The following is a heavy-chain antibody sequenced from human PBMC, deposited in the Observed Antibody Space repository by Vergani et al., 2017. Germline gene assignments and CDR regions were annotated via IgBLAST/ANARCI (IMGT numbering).Heavy chain of an antibody. CDR3: ARDPSLTYGGNFPFDP. CDR1: GGSISSSN. D-gene: IGHD4-23*01. Sequence: VQLQESGPGLVKPSGTLSLTCAVSGGSISSSNWWSWVRQPPGKGLEWVSAISGSGGSTYYADSVKGRFTISRDNSKNTLYLQMNSLRSEDTAVYYCARDPSLTYGGNFPFDPWGQGTLVTVSS. CDR2: ISGSGGST. J-gene: IGHJ5*02. V-gene: IGHV3-23*01.